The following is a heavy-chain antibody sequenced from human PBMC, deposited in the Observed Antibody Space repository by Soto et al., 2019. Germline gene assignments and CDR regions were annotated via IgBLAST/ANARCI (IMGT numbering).Heavy chain of an antibody. CDR2: TSAYNGNT. Sequence: ASVKVSCKASGYTFTSYGISWVRQAPGQGLEWMGWTSAYNGNTNYAQKLQGRVTMTTDTSTSTAYMELRSLRSDDTAVYYCARPMGIVVITPGGDAFDIWGQGTMVTV. D-gene: IGHD1-26*01. V-gene: IGHV1-18*01. CDR3: ARPMGIVVITPGGDAFDI. CDR1: GYTFTSYG. J-gene: IGHJ3*02.